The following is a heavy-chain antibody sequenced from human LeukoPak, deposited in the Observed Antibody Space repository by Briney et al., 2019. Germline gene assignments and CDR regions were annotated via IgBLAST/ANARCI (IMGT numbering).Heavy chain of an antibody. Sequence: QPGGSLRLSCAASGFTFSSYAMHWVRQAPGKRLEYVSAISSNGGSTYYANSVKGRFTISRDNSKNTLYLQMGSLRAEDMAVYYCARSYCSSTSCHRIAIDYWGQGTLVTVSS. J-gene: IGHJ4*02. D-gene: IGHD2-2*01. CDR2: ISSNGGST. CDR3: ARSYCSSTSCHRIAIDY. CDR1: GFTFSSYA. V-gene: IGHV3-64*01.